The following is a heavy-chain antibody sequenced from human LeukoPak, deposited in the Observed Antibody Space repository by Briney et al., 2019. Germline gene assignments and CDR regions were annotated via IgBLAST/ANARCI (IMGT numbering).Heavy chain of an antibody. Sequence: GASVKVSCKASGYTFTGYYMHWVRQAPGQGLEWMGRINPNSGGTNYAQKFQGRVTMTRDTSISTAYMELSRLRSDDTAVYYCARDTHIVVVAAMAFDPWGQGTLVTVSS. CDR1: GYTFTGYY. D-gene: IGHD2-21*02. V-gene: IGHV1-2*06. CDR2: INPNSGGT. CDR3: ARDTHIVVVAAMAFDP. J-gene: IGHJ5*02.